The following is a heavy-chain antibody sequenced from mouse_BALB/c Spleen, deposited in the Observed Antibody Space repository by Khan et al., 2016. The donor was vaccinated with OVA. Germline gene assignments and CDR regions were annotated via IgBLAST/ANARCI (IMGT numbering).Heavy chain of an antibody. CDR1: GFNIKDYY. V-gene: IGHV14-4*02. J-gene: IGHJ2*01. Sequence: VRLQQSGAELVRSGASVRLSCTASGFNIKDYYLSWVIQRPEQGLEWIGWIDPENGDTEYAPKFQDKATMTADTSSNTAYLQLSSLTSEDTAVXYCYGGRDYWGQGTTLTVSS. CDR3: YGGRDY. CDR2: IDPENGDT.